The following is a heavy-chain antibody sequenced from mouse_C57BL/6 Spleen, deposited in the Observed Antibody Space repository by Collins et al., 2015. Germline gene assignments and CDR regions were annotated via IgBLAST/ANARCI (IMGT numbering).Heavy chain of an antibody. CDR2: IDPSDSRT. CDR1: GCTFTNSW. CDR3: AKEGYDAY. V-gene: IGHV1-61*01. D-gene: IGHD2-2*01. Sequence: QVQLQQPGAELVRPGASVKLSCKASGCTFTNSWMNWVKQRPGQGLEWIGMIDPSDSRTHYNQMFKDKATLTVDKSSSIAYMVLISLTSEDSAVYYCAKEGYDAYWGQGTLITVSA. J-gene: IGHJ3*01.